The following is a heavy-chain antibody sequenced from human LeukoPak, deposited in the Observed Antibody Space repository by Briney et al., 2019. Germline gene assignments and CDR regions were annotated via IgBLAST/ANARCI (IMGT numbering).Heavy chain of an antibody. CDR1: GVTISGYY. V-gene: IGHV4-59*01. CDR2: IYYSGST. Sequence: PSETLSLTCTVSGVTISGYYWTRIRQPPGKGLEWIAYIYYSGSTNYNPSLRSRATISVDKSKKQFSLNLRSVTAADTALFYCARVATMVRGSKGIDVWGKGTTVTVSS. J-gene: IGHJ6*04. D-gene: IGHD3-10*01. CDR3: ARVATMVRGSKGIDV.